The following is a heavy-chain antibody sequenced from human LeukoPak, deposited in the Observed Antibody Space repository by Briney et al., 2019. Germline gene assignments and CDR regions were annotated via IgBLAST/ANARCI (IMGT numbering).Heavy chain of an antibody. CDR1: GFTVSSNY. V-gene: IGHV3-53*01. CDR2: IYSGGST. Sequence: GGSLRLSCAASGFTVSSNYMSWVRQAPGKGLEWVSVIYSGGSTYYADSVKGRFTISRDNSKNTLYLQMNSLRAEDTAVYYCARDSLISGDAFDIWGQGTMVTVSS. CDR3: ARDSLISGDAFDI. J-gene: IGHJ3*02. D-gene: IGHD3-10*01.